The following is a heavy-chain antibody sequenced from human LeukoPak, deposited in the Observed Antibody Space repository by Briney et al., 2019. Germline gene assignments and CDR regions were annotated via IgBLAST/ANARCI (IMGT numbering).Heavy chain of an antibody. CDR2: IYYSGST. J-gene: IGHJ4*02. CDR3: ARLASGRFFDY. Sequence: KTSETLSLTCTVSGGSISSSSYYWGWIRQPPGKGLEWIGSIYYSGSTYYNPSLESRVTISVDTSKNQFSLKLSSVTAADTAVHYCARLASGRFFDYWGQGTLVTVSS. V-gene: IGHV4-39*01. CDR1: GGSISSSSYY. D-gene: IGHD1-26*01.